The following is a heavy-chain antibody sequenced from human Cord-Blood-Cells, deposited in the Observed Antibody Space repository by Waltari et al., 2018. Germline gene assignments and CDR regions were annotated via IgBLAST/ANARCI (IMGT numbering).Heavy chain of an antibody. D-gene: IGHD4-17*01. CDR1: GGSFSGYY. CDR3: ARGPRDYGGKGRFDY. V-gene: IGHV4-34*01. J-gene: IGHJ4*02. CDR2: INHSGST. Sequence: QVQLQQWGAGLLKPSETLSLTCAVYGGSFSGYYWSWIRQPPGKGLEWIGEINHSGSTNYNPSLKSRVTISVDTSKNQFYLKRSSVTAADTAVYYCARGPRDYGGKGRFDYWGQGTLVTVSS.